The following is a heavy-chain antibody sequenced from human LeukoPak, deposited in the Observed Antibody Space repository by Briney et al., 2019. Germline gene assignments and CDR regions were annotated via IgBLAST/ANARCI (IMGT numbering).Heavy chain of an antibody. CDR1: GGSFSGYY. D-gene: IGHD4-23*01. CDR3: ARTYGGNGLY. CDR2: INHSGST. J-gene: IGHJ4*02. V-gene: IGHV4-34*01. Sequence: PSETLSLTCAVYGGSFSGYYWSWIRQPPGKGLEWIGEINHSGSTNYNPSLKSRVTISVDTSKNQFSLKLSSVTAADTAVYYCARTYGGNGLYWGQGTLVTVSS.